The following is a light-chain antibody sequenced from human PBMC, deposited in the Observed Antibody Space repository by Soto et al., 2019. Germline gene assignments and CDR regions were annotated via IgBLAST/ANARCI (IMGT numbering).Light chain of an antibody. Sequence: EIVLTQSPGTLSLSPGERATLSCRASQSITTSFLAWYQQKPGQAPRLLIYRASTRVTGIPDRFSGSGSGTDFTLTISRLEPEDFAVYYCQQYGGSSPSYTFGPGTNVEIK. V-gene: IGKV3-20*01. CDR2: RAS. CDR1: QSITTSF. J-gene: IGKJ2*01. CDR3: QQYGGSSPSYT.